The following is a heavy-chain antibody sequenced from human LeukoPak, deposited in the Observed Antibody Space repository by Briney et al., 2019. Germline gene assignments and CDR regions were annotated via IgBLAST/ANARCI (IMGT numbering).Heavy chain of an antibody. Sequence: SETLSFTCAVYGGSFSGYYWSWIRQPPGKGLEWIGEINHSGSTNYNPSLKSRVTISVDTSKNQFSLKLSSVTAADTAVYYCARKGWYSGWTYFDYWGQGTLVTVSS. CDR2: INHSGST. J-gene: IGHJ4*02. D-gene: IGHD6-19*01. CDR3: ARKGWYSGWTYFDY. V-gene: IGHV4-34*01. CDR1: GGSFSGYY.